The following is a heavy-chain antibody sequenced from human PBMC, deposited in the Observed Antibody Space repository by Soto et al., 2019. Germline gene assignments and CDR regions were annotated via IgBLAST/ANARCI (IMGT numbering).Heavy chain of an antibody. CDR2: MNPNSGNT. Sequence: QVQLVQSGAEVKKPGASVKVSCKASGYTFTSYDINWVRQATGQGLEWMGWMNPNSGNTGYAQKFQGRVTMTRNTSISTAYMALGSLRSEDTAVYYCARDRAVLVPAALNDYYYYGMDVWGQGTTVTVSS. V-gene: IGHV1-8*01. D-gene: IGHD2-2*01. CDR3: ARDRAVLVPAALNDYYYYGMDV. J-gene: IGHJ6*02. CDR1: GYTFTSYD.